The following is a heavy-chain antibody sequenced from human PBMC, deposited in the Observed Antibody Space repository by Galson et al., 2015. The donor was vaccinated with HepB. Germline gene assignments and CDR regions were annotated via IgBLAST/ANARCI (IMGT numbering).Heavy chain of an antibody. CDR2: IRSKANSYAT. Sequence: SLRLSCAASGFTLSGSAMHWVRQASGKGLEWVGRIRSKANSYATAYAASVKGRFTISRDDSKNTAYLQMNSLKTEDTAVYYCTRHDGDYDPEFDSWGQGTLVTVSS. J-gene: IGHJ4*02. V-gene: IGHV3-73*01. CDR3: TRHDGDYDPEFDS. D-gene: IGHD4-17*01. CDR1: GFTLSGSA.